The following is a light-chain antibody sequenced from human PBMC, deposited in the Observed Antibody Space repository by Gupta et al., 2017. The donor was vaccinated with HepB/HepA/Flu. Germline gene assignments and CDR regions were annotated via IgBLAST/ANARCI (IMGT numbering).Light chain of an antibody. J-gene: IGKJ2*01. Sequence: EIVLTQSPATLSLSPGERATLSCGASQSVSTYLAWYQQKPGQAPRLLIYDASTRATGIPARFSGSGYGTDFTLTISSLEPEDFAVYYCQQRTNWPRGYTFGQGTKLEIK. CDR3: QQRTNWPRGYT. CDR2: DAS. V-gene: IGKV3-11*01. CDR1: QSVSTY.